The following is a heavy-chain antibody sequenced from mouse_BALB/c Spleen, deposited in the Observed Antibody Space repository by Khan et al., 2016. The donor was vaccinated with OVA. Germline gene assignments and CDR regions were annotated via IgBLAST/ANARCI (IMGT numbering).Heavy chain of an antibody. CDR1: GYTFTSYY. CDR2: INPSDGGT. Sequence: QVQLQQSGAELVKPGASVKLSCKASGYTFTSYYMYWVKQRPGQGLEWIGGINPSDGGTNFHEKFKGKATLTVDKSSSTASMQLSSLTSEDYAVYYCTRSVWAAFADWGQGTLVTVSA. CDR3: TRSVWAAFAD. J-gene: IGHJ3*01. V-gene: IGHV1S81*02.